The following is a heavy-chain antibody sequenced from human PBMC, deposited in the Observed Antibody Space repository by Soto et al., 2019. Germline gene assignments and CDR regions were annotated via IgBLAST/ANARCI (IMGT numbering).Heavy chain of an antibody. J-gene: IGHJ4*02. CDR1: GGSISSSNW. V-gene: IGHV4-4*02. Sequence: SSETLSLTCAVSGGSISSSNWWSWVRQPPGKGLEWIGEIYHSGSTNYNPSLKSRVTISVDKSKNQFSLKLSSVTAADTAVYYCARDGQGAARYYYDSSGYYYFDYWGQGTLVTVSS. CDR2: IYHSGST. CDR3: ARDGQGAARYYYDSSGYYYFDY. D-gene: IGHD3-22*01.